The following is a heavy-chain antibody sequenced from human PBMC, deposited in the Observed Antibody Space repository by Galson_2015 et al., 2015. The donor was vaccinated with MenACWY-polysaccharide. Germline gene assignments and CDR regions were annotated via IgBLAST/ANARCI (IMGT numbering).Heavy chain of an antibody. J-gene: IGHJ2*01. V-gene: IGHV3-7*01. D-gene: IGHD3-22*01. Sequence: SLRLSCAASGFTFSSFWMSWVRQAPGKGLEWVSIIKQDGSEKYYVDSVKGRFSISRDNAKKSLYLQMNSLRSEDTAVYYCARDPLDSSGYARGSFFDLWGRGTLVTVSS. CDR2: IKQDGSEK. CDR3: ARDPLDSSGYARGSFFDL. CDR1: GFTFSSFW.